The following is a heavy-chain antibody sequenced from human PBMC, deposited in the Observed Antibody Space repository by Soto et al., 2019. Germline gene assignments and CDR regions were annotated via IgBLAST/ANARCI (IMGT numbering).Heavy chain of an antibody. J-gene: IGHJ4*01. CDR1: VYSISRRSY. D-gene: IGHD6-19*01. CDR3: ARVHVMVVAGSTFDY. V-gene: IGHV4-38-2*02. CDR2: IYHGGTT. Sequence: PSETLSLTCTVSVYSISRRSYWACIRQPPGKGPELIASIYHGGTTFYNPSLKSRITISVDTSNNQFSLKLTSVTAADTAVYYCARVHVMVVAGSTFDYWGHGTLVTVSS.